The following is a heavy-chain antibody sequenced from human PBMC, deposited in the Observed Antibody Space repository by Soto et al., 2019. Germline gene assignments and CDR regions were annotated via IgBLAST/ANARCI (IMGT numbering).Heavy chain of an antibody. V-gene: IGHV3-30*18. CDR1: GFTFSSYG. CDR3: AKAEGFWSGRDYYYYGMDV. D-gene: IGHD3-3*01. Sequence: GWSLRLSCAASGFTFSSYGMHLVRQAPGKGLEWVAVISYDGSDKYYADSVKGRFTISRDNSKNTLYLQMNRLRAEDTAVYYCAKAEGFWSGRDYYYYGMDVWGEGTTVTVSS. J-gene: IGHJ6*04. CDR2: ISYDGSDK.